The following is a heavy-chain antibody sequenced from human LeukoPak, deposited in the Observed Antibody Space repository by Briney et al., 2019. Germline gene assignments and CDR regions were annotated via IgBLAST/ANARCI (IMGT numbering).Heavy chain of an antibody. Sequence: PGGSLRLSCAAAGFTFSSYAMSWVRQAPGEGLEWVSAISGLDGSTYYADSGKGRFTISRDNSRNTLYVQMNSLRAEYTAVYYCAKDRFCSGAGCSDAFDIWGQGTMVTVSS. J-gene: IGHJ3*02. CDR3: AKDRFCSGAGCSDAFDI. CDR1: GFTFSSYA. CDR2: ISGLDGST. D-gene: IGHD2-15*01. V-gene: IGHV3-23*01.